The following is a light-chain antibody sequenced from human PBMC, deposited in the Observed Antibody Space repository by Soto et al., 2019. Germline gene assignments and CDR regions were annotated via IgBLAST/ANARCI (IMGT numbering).Light chain of an antibody. CDR2: GAF. Sequence: EIVMTQSPATLSVSPGGRATLSCRASQSVDVNLAWYQQRPGQSPRLLVYGAFTRATGLPARFSGRGSGTDFTLTISSLEPEDFAVYFCQQRINWRSTFGGGTKVDIK. V-gene: IGKV3-15*01. CDR3: QQRINWRST. CDR1: QSVDVN. J-gene: IGKJ4*01.